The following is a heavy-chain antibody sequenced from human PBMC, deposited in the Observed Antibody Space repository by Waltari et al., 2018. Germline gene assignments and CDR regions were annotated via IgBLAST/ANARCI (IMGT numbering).Heavy chain of an antibody. J-gene: IGHJ4*02. D-gene: IGHD3-3*01. Sequence: WVRQAPGKGLEWVAVIWYDGSNKYYADSVKGRFTISRDNSKNTLYLQMNSLRAEDTAVYYCARDQGSYDFWSGYRLGYFDYWGQGTLVTVSS. CDR3: ARDQGSYDFWSGYRLGYFDY. CDR2: IWYDGSNK. V-gene: IGHV3-33*01.